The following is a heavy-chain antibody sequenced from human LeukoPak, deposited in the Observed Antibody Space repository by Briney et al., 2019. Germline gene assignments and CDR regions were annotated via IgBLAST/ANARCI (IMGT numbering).Heavy chain of an antibody. J-gene: IGHJ5*02. Sequence: GASVKVSCKASGGTFSSYAISWVRQAPGQGLEWMGGIIPIFGTANYAQKFQGRVTITADESTSTAYMELSSLRSEDTAVYYCARERDGYNYSWFDPWGQGTLVTVSS. CDR1: GGTFSSYA. V-gene: IGHV1-69*13. CDR3: ARERDGYNYSWFDP. D-gene: IGHD5-24*01. CDR2: IIPIFGTA.